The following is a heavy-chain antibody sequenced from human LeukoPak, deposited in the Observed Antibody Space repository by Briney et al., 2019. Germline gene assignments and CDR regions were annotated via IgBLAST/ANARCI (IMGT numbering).Heavy chain of an antibody. CDR2: IIPIFGTA. CDR3: ARVETGDDAFDI. D-gene: IGHD7-27*01. V-gene: IGHV1-69*05. CDR1: GGTFSSYA. J-gene: IGHJ3*02. Sequence: LVKVSCKASGGTFSSYAISWVRQAPGQGLEWTGGIIPIFGTANYAQKFQGRVTITTDESTSTAYMELSSLRSEDTAVYYCARVETGDDAFDIWGQGTMVTVSS.